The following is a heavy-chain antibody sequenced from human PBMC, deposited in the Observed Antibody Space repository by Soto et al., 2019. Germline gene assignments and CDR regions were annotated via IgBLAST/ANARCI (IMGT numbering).Heavy chain of an antibody. V-gene: IGHV1-18*01. J-gene: IGHJ6*02. CDR3: AKDASSWFYYYYGMDV. D-gene: IGHD2-2*01. Sequence: QIQLVQCGPEVRKPGASVKVSCKASGYIFSNFGISWVRQAPGQGLEWMGWISGYNDNTNYAQKFQDRVRMTTDISTSTAYMELTTLRPEDTAVYYCAKDASSWFYYYYGMDVWGQGTTVTVSS. CDR2: ISGYNDNT. CDR1: GYIFSNFG.